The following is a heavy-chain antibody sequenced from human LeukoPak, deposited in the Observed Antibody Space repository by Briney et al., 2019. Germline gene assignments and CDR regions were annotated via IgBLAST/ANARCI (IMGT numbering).Heavy chain of an antibody. V-gene: IGHV3-30-3*01. CDR2: ISYDGSNK. CDR3: ARDLGGATDY. Sequence: GGSLRLSCAASGFTFSSYAMHWVRQAPGKGLEWVAVISYDGSNKYYADSVKGRFTISRDNSKNTLYLQMNSLRAEDAAVYYCARDLGGATDYWGQGTLVTVSS. J-gene: IGHJ4*02. D-gene: IGHD1-26*01. CDR1: GFTFSSYA.